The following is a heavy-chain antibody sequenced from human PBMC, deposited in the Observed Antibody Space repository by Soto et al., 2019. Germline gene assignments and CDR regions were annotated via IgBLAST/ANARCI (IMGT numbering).Heavy chain of an antibody. J-gene: IGHJ4*02. V-gene: IGHV1-69*13. D-gene: IGHD6-13*01. Sequence: ASVKVSCKASGGTFSSYAISWVRQAPGQGLEWMGGIIPIFGTANYAQKFQGRVTITADESTSTAYMELSSLRSEDTAVYYCARDSGYSSSWYQQGYVYWGQGTLVTVSS. CDR1: GGTFSSYA. CDR2: IIPIFGTA. CDR3: ARDSGYSSSWYQQGYVY.